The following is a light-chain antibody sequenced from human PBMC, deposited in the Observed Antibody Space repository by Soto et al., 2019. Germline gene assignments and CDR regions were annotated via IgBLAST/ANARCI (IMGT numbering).Light chain of an antibody. CDR2: ENN. CDR3: GTWDSSLSVYV. Sequence: QSVMTQPPSVSAAPGQKVTISCSGGNSNIGNNFVSWYQQLPGTAPKLLIYENNKRPSGIPDRFSGSKSGTSATLGITGLQTGDEADYYCGTWDSSLSVYVFGTGTKVTVL. J-gene: IGLJ1*01. V-gene: IGLV1-51*02. CDR1: NSNIGNNF.